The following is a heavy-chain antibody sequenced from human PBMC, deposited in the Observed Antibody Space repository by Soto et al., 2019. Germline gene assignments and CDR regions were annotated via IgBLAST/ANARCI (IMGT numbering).Heavy chain of an antibody. CDR3: ARVNSYIGMDV. V-gene: IGHV4-59*01. J-gene: IGHJ6*02. CDR1: GGSISGYY. D-gene: IGHD5-18*01. CDR2: IYYSGST. Sequence: SETLSLTCTVSGGSISGYYWRWIRQPPGKGLEWIGNIYYSGSTNYNPSLKSRVTISVDTSKNQFSLKLSSVTAADTAVYHCARVNSYIGMDVWGQGTTVTVSS.